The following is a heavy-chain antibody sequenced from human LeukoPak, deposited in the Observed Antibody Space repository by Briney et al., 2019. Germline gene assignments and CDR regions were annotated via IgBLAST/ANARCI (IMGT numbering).Heavy chain of an antibody. CDR2: INHSGST. Sequence: PSETLSLTCAVYGGSFSGYYWSWIRQPPGKGLEWIGEINHSGSTNYNPSLKSRVTISVDTSKNQFSLKLSSVTAADTAVYYCARGETVVVTATSPFDYWGQGTLVTVSS. V-gene: IGHV4-34*01. J-gene: IGHJ4*02. D-gene: IGHD2-21*02. CDR1: GGSFSGYY. CDR3: ARGETVVVTATSPFDY.